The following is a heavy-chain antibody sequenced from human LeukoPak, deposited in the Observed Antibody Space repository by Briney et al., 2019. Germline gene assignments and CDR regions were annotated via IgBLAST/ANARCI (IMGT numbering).Heavy chain of an antibody. CDR2: IKPDGSQR. Sequence: GGSLRLSCAASGFRFRDYWMDWLRQAPGMGLEWVASIKPDGSQRDYVDSVKGRFTISRDNAQNSLYLQMNSLRVEDTAVYYCTRDFDSSGHFDYWGQGTLVTVSS. V-gene: IGHV3-7*01. CDR3: TRDFDSSGHFDY. CDR1: GFRFRDYW. D-gene: IGHD3-22*01. J-gene: IGHJ4*02.